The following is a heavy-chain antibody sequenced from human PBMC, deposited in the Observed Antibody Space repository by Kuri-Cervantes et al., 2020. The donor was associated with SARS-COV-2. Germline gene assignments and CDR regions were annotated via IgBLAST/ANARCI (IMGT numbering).Heavy chain of an antibody. Sequence: GGSLRLSCAASGFTFDDYTMHWVRQAPGKGLEWVSLISWDGGSTYYADSVKGRFTISRDNSKNTLYLQMNSLRAEDTAVYYCARDDEVTTHYGAAFDIWGRGTMVTVSS. V-gene: IGHV3-43*01. CDR3: ARDDEVTTHYGAAFDI. J-gene: IGHJ3*02. CDR2: ISWDGGST. D-gene: IGHD4-11*01. CDR1: GFTFDDYT.